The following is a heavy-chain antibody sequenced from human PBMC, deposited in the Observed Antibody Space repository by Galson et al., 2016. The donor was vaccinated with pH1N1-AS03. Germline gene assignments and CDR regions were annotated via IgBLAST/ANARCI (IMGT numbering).Heavy chain of an antibody. CDR3: ARDRTAAPSYYYYMDV. D-gene: IGHD6-13*01. J-gene: IGHJ6*03. CDR2: INPNSGDT. V-gene: IGHV1-2*02. Sequence: SVKVSCKASGYTFTGHYIHWMRQAPGQGLEWMGWINPNSGDTNNAQKFEGRVTMTRDTSISTAYMEVNRLISDDTAAYYCARDRTAAPSYYYYMDVWGKGTTVTVSS. CDR1: GYTFTGHY.